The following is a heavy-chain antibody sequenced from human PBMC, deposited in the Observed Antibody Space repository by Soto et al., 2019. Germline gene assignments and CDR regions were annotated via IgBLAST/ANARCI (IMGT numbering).Heavy chain of an antibody. CDR1: GFTFSSYW. CDR3: ARDGITMVRGVIITQPLGWFDP. CDR2: IKQDGSEK. J-gene: IGHJ5*02. Sequence: GGSLRLSCAASGFTFSSYWMSWVRQAPGKGLEWVANIKQDGSEKYYVDSVKGRFTISRDNAKNSLYLQMNSLRAEDTAVYYCARDGITMVRGVIITQPLGWFDPWGQGTLVTVSS. D-gene: IGHD3-10*01. V-gene: IGHV3-7*05.